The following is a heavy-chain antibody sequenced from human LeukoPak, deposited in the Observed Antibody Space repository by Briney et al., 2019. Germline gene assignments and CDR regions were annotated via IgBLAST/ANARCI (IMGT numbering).Heavy chain of an antibody. CDR3: ARFPSIAARPAYQLDP. CDR2: IYYSGST. Sequence: KASETLSLTCTVSGGSISSYYWSWIRQPPGKGLEWIGYIYYSGSTNYNPSLKSRVTISVDTSKNQFSLKLSSVTAADTAVYYCARFPSIAARPAYQLDPWGQGTLVTVSS. D-gene: IGHD6-6*01. J-gene: IGHJ5*02. CDR1: GGSISSYY. V-gene: IGHV4-59*08.